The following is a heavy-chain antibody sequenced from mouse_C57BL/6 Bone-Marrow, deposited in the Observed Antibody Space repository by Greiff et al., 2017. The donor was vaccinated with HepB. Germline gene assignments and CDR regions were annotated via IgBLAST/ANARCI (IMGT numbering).Heavy chain of an antibody. CDR1: GYTFTDYY. CDR2: INPYNGGT. Sequence: EVQLQQSGPVLVKPGASVKMSCKASGYTFTDYYMNWVKQSHGKSLEWIGVINPYNGGTSYNQKFKGKATLTVDKSSSTAYMELNSLTSEDSAVYYCARRYDYDDWYFDVWGTGTTVTVSS. V-gene: IGHV1-19*01. J-gene: IGHJ1*03. CDR3: ARRYDYDDWYFDV. D-gene: IGHD2-4*01.